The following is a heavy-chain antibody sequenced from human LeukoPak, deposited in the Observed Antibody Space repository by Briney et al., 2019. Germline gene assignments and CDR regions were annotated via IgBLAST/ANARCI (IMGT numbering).Heavy chain of an antibody. CDR1: GLTFSSYE. D-gene: IGHD6-19*01. Sequence: GGSLRLSRAASGLTFSSYEMNCVRQAPGGGLEWVSHIKIYSADPVTGQFTISRANAKNSLYLQMSRLRAEDTAVYYCARDKGDNSGWDYWGQGILVTVSS. CDR3: ARDKGDNSGWDY. V-gene: IGHV3-48*03. CDR2: IKI. J-gene: IGHJ4*02.